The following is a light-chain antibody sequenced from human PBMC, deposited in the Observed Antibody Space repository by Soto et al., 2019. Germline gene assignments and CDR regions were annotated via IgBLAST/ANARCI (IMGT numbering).Light chain of an antibody. J-gene: IGKJ2*01. CDR2: TAS. Sequence: DIQMTQSPSSLSASVGDRVTITCRASQSVSNYLNWFQHKPGRAPKLLIHTASTLRSGVPSRFSGSGSGADFTITISSLQREDFATYYCQQSYTTPFTFGQGTELEIK. CDR1: QSVSNY. CDR3: QQSYTTPFT. V-gene: IGKV1-39*01.